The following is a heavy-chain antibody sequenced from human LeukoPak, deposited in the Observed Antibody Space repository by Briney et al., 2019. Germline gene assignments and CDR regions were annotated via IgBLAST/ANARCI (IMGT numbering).Heavy chain of an antibody. Sequence: SETLSLTCTVSGGSISSSSYYWGWIRQPPGKGLEWIGSIYYSGSTYYNPSLKSRVTISVDTSKNQFSLKLSSVTAADTAVYYCARGLDPFDYWSQGTLVTVSS. V-gene: IGHV4-39*01. CDR3: ARGLDPFDY. CDR2: IYYSGST. J-gene: IGHJ4*02. CDR1: GGSISSSSYY. D-gene: IGHD3/OR15-3a*01.